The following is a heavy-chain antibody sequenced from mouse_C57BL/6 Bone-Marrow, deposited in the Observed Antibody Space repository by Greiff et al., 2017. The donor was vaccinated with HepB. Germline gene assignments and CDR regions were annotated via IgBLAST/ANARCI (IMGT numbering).Heavy chain of an antibody. CDR1: GFSFNTYA. CDR3: VAPLYAMDY. V-gene: IGHV10-1*01. CDR2: IRSKSNNYAT. Sequence: EVQGVESGGGLVQPKGSLKLSCAASGFSFNTYAMNWVRQAPGKGLEWVARIRSKSNNYATYYADSVKDRFTISRDDSESTLYLQMNNLKTEDTAMYYCVAPLYAMDYWGQGTSVTVSS. J-gene: IGHJ4*01.